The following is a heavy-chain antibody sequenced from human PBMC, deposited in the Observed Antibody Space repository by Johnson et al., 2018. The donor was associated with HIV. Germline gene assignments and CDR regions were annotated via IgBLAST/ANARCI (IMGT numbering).Heavy chain of an antibody. CDR2: IGTAGDT. CDR1: GFTFSSYD. V-gene: IGHV3-13*01. J-gene: IGHJ3*02. Sequence: EVQLVESGGGVVQPGRSLRLSCAASGFTFSSYDMHWVRQATGKGLEWVSAIGTAGDTYYPGSVKGRFTISRDNSKNTLYLQMNSLRAEDTAVYYCAKCIWGSSLIDAFDIWGQGTMVTVSS. CDR3: AKCIWGSSLIDAFDI. D-gene: IGHD6-13*01.